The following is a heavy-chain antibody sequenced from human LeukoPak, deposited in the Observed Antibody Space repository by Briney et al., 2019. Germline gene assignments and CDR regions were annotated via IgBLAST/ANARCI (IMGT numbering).Heavy chain of an antibody. V-gene: IGHV3-21*04. Sequence: GGSLRLSCAASGFTFSSYSMNWVRQAPGKGLEWVSSISSSSSYIYYADSVKGRFTISRDNSKNTLHLQMNSLRVEDTAVYYCAKDLGYDYVWGEGNLYDYWGQGILVTVSS. CDR3: AKDLGYDYVWGEGNLYDY. D-gene: IGHD3-16*01. CDR2: ISSSSSYI. J-gene: IGHJ4*02. CDR1: GFTFSSYS.